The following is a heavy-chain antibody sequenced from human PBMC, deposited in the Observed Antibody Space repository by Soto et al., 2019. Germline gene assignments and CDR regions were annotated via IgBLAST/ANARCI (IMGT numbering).Heavy chain of an antibody. J-gene: IGHJ4*02. V-gene: IGHV3-48*02. D-gene: IGHD3-16*01. CDR1: GFTFRSYS. Sequence: HPGGSLRLSCAASGFTFRSYSMSWVRQAPGKGLEWVSYISSSGGSTYYADSVKGRFTISRDNAKNSLYLQMNSLRDEDTAVYYCARDFFYDNDAAVADFDSWGQEPLITVS. CDR2: ISSSGGST. CDR3: ARDFFYDNDAAVADFDS.